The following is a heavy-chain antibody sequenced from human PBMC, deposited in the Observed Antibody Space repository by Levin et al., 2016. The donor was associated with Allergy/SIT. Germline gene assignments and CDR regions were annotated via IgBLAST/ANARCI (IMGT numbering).Heavy chain of an antibody. Sequence: WIRQPPGKGLEWVAILYAGGTAYYADSVQGRFTISKDNSKNTLYFQMDSLRADDTAVYYCASGPRDSGWYSFDYWGQGTLVTVSS. V-gene: IGHV3-53*03. CDR2: LYAGGTA. D-gene: IGHD6-19*01. CDR3: ASGPRDSGWYSFDY. J-gene: IGHJ4*02.